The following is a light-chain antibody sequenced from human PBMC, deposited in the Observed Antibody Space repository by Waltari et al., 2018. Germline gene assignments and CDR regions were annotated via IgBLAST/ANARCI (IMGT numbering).Light chain of an antibody. J-gene: IGKJ1*01. Sequence: DIQMTQSPSSLSASVGDRVTIPCRASQGISSYLAWYQQKPGKAPNLLIYKASTLQSGVPSRFSGSGSGTDFTLTINSLQPEDFATYYCQQYNGNPWTFGQGTKVEIK. CDR3: QQYNGNPWT. CDR2: KAS. CDR1: QGISSY. V-gene: IGKV1-16*01.